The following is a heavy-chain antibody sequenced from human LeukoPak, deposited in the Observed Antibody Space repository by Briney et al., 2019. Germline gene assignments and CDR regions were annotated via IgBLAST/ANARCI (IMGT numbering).Heavy chain of an antibody. J-gene: IGHJ4*02. Sequence: SETLSPTCTVSGGSISSSNYHWGWIRQPPGKGLEWIANIYYSGRTYYNPSLKSRVTISVDTSKNHFSLKLSSVTAADTAVYYCVWGSGWYYFDYWGQGTLVTVSS. V-gene: IGHV4-39*02. CDR2: IYYSGRT. CDR1: GGSISSSNYH. CDR3: VWGSGWYYFDY. D-gene: IGHD6-19*01.